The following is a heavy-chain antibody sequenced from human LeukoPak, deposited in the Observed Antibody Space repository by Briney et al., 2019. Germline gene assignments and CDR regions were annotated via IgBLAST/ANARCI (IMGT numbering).Heavy chain of an antibody. Sequence: GGSLRLSCAASGFTFSSYGMHWVRQAPGKGLEWVAFIRYDGSNKYYADSVKGRFTISRDNSKNTLYLQMNSLRAEDTAVYYCAKAVAAAGTLDYWGQGSLVTVSS. V-gene: IGHV3-30*02. CDR2: IRYDGSNK. CDR3: AKAVAAAGTLDY. CDR1: GFTFSSYG. D-gene: IGHD6-13*01. J-gene: IGHJ4*02.